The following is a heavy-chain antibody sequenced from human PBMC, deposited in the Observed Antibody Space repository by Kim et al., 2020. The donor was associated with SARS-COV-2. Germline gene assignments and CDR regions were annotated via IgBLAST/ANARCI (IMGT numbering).Heavy chain of an antibody. V-gene: IGHV3-48*03. CDR2: ISSSGSTI. D-gene: IGHD1-7*01. CDR1: GFTFSSYE. J-gene: IGHJ6*03. CDR3: ARVPVAELRGYYMDV. Sequence: GGSLRLSCAASGFTFSSYEMNWVRQAPGKGLEWVSYISSSGSTIYYADSVKGRFTISRDNAKNSLYLQMNSPRAEDTAVYYCARVPVAELRGYYMDVWGKGTTVTVSS.